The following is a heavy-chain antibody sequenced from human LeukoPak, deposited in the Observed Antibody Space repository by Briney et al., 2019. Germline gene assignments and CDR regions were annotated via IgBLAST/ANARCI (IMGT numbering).Heavy chain of an antibody. Sequence: ASVKVSRKASGYTFTGYYMHWVRQAPGQGLEWMGRINPNSGGTNYAQKFQGRVTMTRDTSISTAYMELSRLRSDDTAVYYCARSTVGYCSGGSCYSGDNWFDPWGQGTLVTVSS. V-gene: IGHV1-2*06. D-gene: IGHD2-15*01. CDR2: INPNSGGT. J-gene: IGHJ5*02. CDR1: GYTFTGYY. CDR3: ARSTVGYCSGGSCYSGDNWFDP.